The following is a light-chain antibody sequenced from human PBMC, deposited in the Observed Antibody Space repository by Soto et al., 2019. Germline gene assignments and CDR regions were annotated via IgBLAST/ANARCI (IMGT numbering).Light chain of an antibody. CDR3: QQYNSYWRT. J-gene: IGKJ1*01. V-gene: IGKV1-5*01. CDR1: QTISNW. Sequence: DIQMTQSPSTLSASVGDRVTITCRASQTISNWLAWYQQKPGKAPKLLIYDAPSLESGVPSRFSGSGSGTEFTLTISSLQPDDFATYYCQQYNSYWRTFGQGTKVEIK. CDR2: DAP.